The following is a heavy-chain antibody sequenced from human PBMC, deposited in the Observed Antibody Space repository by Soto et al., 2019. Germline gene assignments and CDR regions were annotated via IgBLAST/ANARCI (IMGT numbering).Heavy chain of an antibody. Sequence: PGESLKISCKGSGYSFTSYWIGWVRQMPGKGLEWMGIIYPGDSDTRYSPSFQGQVTISADKSISTAYLQWSSLKASDTAMYYCAIVIAARRYYYYGMDVWGQGTTVTVSS. J-gene: IGHJ6*02. D-gene: IGHD6-6*01. V-gene: IGHV5-51*01. CDR1: GYSFTSYW. CDR3: AIVIAARRYYYYGMDV. CDR2: IYPGDSDT.